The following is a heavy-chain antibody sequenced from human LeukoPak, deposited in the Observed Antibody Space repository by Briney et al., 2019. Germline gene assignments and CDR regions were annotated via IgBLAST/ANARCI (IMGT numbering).Heavy chain of an antibody. CDR3: ASGRRNGYPYWDY. D-gene: IGHD5-24*01. CDR1: GGSISSTSYY. V-gene: IGHV4-39*07. J-gene: IGHJ4*02. CDR2: IYYSGTS. Sequence: SETLSLTCTVSGGSISSTSYYWGWIRQPPGRGLEWIGDIYYSGTSDYNSSLKSRVTISVDTSKNQFSLKLSSLTAADTAVYYCASGRRNGYPYWDYWGQGTLVTVSS.